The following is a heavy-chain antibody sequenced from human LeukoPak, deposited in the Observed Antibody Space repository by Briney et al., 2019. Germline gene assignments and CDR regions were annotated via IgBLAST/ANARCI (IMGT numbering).Heavy chain of an antibody. Sequence: PGGSLRPSCAASGFTFSSYAMSWVRQAPGKGLEWVSAISGSGGSTYYADSVKGRFTISRENAKNSLYLQMNSLRAGDTAVYYCARARPGLYSGSYYPYDAFDIWGQGTMVTVSS. CDR3: ARARPGLYSGSYYPYDAFDI. CDR1: GFTFSSYA. J-gene: IGHJ3*02. CDR2: ISGSGGST. V-gene: IGHV3-23*01. D-gene: IGHD1-26*01.